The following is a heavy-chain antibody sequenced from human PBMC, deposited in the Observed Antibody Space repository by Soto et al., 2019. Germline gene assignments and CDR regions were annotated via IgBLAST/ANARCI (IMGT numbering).Heavy chain of an antibody. V-gene: IGHV4-61*01. Sequence: QVQLQESGPGLVKPSETLSLTCTVSGGSVSSGSYYWSWIRQPPGKGLEWIGYIYYSGSTNYNPSRKSRVTISVDTSKNQFSLKLSSVTAADTAVYYCASQLIAAAGTYYYYGMDVWGQGTTVTVSS. J-gene: IGHJ6*02. CDR2: IYYSGST. CDR3: ASQLIAAAGTYYYYGMDV. CDR1: GGSVSSGSYY. D-gene: IGHD6-13*01.